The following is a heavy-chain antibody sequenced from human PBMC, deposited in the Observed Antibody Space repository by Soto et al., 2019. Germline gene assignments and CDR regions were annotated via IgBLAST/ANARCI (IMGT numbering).Heavy chain of an antibody. Sequence: LSLSCAASGFTFSSYWMSWVRQAPGKGLEWVANIKQDGSEKYYVDSVKGRFTISRDNAKNSLYLQMNSLRAEDTAVYYCARDDDTAMVPYYYYGMDVWGQGTTVTVSS. D-gene: IGHD5-18*01. J-gene: IGHJ6*02. V-gene: IGHV3-7*03. CDR2: IKQDGSEK. CDR1: GFTFSSYW. CDR3: ARDDDTAMVPYYYYGMDV.